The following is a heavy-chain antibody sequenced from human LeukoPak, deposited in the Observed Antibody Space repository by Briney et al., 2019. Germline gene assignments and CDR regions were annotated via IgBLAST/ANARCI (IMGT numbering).Heavy chain of an antibody. CDR3: ARKRDMSRFRVRSPDYFHMDV. J-gene: IGHJ6*03. V-gene: IGHV4-59*01. CDR1: GASISTYY. CDR2: IYYSGST. D-gene: IGHD2/OR15-2a*01. Sequence: SETLSLTCTVSGASISTYYWTWLRQPPGKGLEWIGYIYYSGSTNYNPSLKSRVTISVDTSKNQFSLKLSSVTAADTAVYYCARKRDMSRFRVRSPDYFHMDVWGKGTTVTVSS.